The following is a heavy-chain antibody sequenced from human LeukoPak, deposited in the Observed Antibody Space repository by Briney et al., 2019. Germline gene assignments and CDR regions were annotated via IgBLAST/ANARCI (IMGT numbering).Heavy chain of an antibody. Sequence: GGSLRLSCAASGFTFSGSAMHWVRQASGKGLEWVGRIRSKANSYATAYAASVKGRFTISRDDSKNTAYLQMNSLKTEDTAVYYCTSRGEWELLDWYGYWGQGTLVTVSS. CDR2: IRSKANSYAT. J-gene: IGHJ4*02. CDR3: TSRGEWELLDWYGY. D-gene: IGHD1-26*01. CDR1: GFTFSGSA. V-gene: IGHV3-73*01.